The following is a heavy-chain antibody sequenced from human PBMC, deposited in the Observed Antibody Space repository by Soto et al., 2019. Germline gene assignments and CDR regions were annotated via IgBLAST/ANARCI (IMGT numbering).Heavy chain of an antibody. V-gene: IGHV4-39*01. CDR2: IYYSGST. CDR3: ARRRPEGVLMVYAPLGLRSGYYYGMDV. Sequence: SETLSLTCTVSGGSISSSSYYWGWIRQPPGKGLEWIGSIYYSGSTYYNPSLKSRVTISVDTSKNQFSLKLSSVTAADTAVYYCARRRPEGVLMVYAPLGLRSGYYYGMDVWGQGTTVTVSS. J-gene: IGHJ6*02. CDR1: GGSISSSSYY. D-gene: IGHD2-8*01.